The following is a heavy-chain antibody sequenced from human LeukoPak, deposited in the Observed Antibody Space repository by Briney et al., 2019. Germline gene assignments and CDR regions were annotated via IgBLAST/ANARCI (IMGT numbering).Heavy chain of an antibody. Sequence: GGSLRLSCAASGFTFSSYWMSWVRQPPGKGLEWVANIKQDGSEKYYVDSVKGRFTISRDNAKNSLYLQINSLSAEDTAVYYCARDQTPRVREAWYDAFDIWGQGTMVAVSS. V-gene: IGHV3-7*01. CDR3: ARDQTPRVREAWYDAFDI. D-gene: IGHD3-10*01. J-gene: IGHJ3*02. CDR1: GFTFSSYW. CDR2: IKQDGSEK.